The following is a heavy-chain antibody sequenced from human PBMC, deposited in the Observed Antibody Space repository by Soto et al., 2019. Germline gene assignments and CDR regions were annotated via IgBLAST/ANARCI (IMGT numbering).Heavy chain of an antibody. V-gene: IGHV3-30*04. J-gene: IGHJ6*02. CDR3: ANLHNVAAAGTPHYYGVDV. CDR1: GFSFSVYP. CDR2: IAFDGSKT. Sequence: VQLVESGGGVVRPGRSLRLSCAASGFSFSVYPMNWVRQAPGKGLEWVAFIAFDGSKTYYTDSVKGRFPISRDNSKNTVSLQMNNLRPGEAAVYHCANLHNVAAAGTPHYYGVDVWGQGTTVTVS. D-gene: IGHD6-13*01.